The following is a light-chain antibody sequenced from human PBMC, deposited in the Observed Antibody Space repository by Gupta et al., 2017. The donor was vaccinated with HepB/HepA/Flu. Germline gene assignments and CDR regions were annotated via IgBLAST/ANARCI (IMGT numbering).Light chain of an antibody. Sequence: QAVLTQPSSLPASPGASASPPCSLRSGINAGTYRIYWYQQKPGSPPQFLLNYKADSDKQQGSGVPSRFAGSKDVSANAGILVISGLQSEDEADDYCMIWHSRVWVLGGGTKLTVL. CDR3: MIWHSRVWV. CDR2: YKADSDK. CDR1: SGINAGTYR. J-gene: IGLJ3*02. V-gene: IGLV5-45*02.